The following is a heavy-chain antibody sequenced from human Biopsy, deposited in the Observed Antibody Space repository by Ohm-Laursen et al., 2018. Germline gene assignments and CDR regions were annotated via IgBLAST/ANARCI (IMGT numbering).Heavy chain of an antibody. D-gene: IGHD3-22*01. CDR2: ISPNSGGT. V-gene: IGHV1-2*02. CDR3: TRGGYYYDSLAYYYWFDP. Sequence: ASVKVSCKSSGYAVNDYFLHWLRQAPGQGPEWMGGISPNSGGTNYAQKFQGRVTMTRDTSISTAYVDLSSLRSDDTAVYYCTRGGYYYDSLAYYYWFDPWGQGTLVTVSS. J-gene: IGHJ5*02. CDR1: GYAVNDYF.